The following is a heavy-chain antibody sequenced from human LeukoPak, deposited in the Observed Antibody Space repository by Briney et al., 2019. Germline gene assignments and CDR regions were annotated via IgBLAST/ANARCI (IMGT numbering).Heavy chain of an antibody. D-gene: IGHD6-6*01. CDR2: INPNSGGT. CDR3: AREAIAARRRGFDY. V-gene: IGHV1-2*02. Sequence: GASVKVSCKASGYTFTGYYMHWVRQAPGQGLEWMGWINPNSGGTNYAQRFQGRVTMTRDTSISTAYMELSRLRSDDTAVYYCAREAIAARRRGFDYWGQGTLVTVSS. CDR1: GYTFTGYY. J-gene: IGHJ4*02.